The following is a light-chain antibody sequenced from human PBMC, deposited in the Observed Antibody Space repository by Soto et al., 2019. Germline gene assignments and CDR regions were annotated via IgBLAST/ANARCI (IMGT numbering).Light chain of an antibody. Sequence: EIVMTQSPVTLSVSPGERATLSCRASQSVRSKLAWYPQKPGQAPRLLIYDASTRAPGVPARFSGRGSGTDFTLTISSLQSEDFAVYSCQHYNNWPALGQGTKVEIK. V-gene: IGKV3-15*01. CDR1: QSVRSK. J-gene: IGKJ1*01. CDR3: QHYNNWPA. CDR2: DAS.